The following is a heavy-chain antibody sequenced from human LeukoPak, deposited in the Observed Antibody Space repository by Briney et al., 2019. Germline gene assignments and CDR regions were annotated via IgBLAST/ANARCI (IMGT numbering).Heavy chain of an antibody. CDR1: GFTFSSYS. Sequence: GGSLRLSCAASGFTFSSYSMNWVRQAPGKGLEWVSSISSSSSYIYYADSVKGRFTISRDNAKNSLYLQMNSLRAEDTAVYYCAREGAAAIVTFYHYYGMDVWGQGTRVTVSS. D-gene: IGHD2/OR15-2a*01. V-gene: IGHV3-21*01. CDR2: ISSSSSYI. CDR3: AREGAAAIVTFYHYYGMDV. J-gene: IGHJ6*02.